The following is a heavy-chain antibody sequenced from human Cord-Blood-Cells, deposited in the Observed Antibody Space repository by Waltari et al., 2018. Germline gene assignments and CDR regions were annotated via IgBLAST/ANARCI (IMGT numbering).Heavy chain of an antibody. CDR1: GGSISSSSYY. D-gene: IGHD1-26*01. V-gene: IGHV4-39*01. CDR2: IYYSGST. J-gene: IGHJ6*03. CDR3: ARLCAKWELLGPDYYYMDV. Sequence: QLQLQESGPGLVKPSETLSLTCTVSGGSISSSSYYWGWIRQPPGKGLEWIGSIYYSGSTYYNPSLKSRVTISVDTSKNQCSLKLSSVTAADTAVYYCARLCAKWELLGPDYYYMDVWGKGTTVTVSS.